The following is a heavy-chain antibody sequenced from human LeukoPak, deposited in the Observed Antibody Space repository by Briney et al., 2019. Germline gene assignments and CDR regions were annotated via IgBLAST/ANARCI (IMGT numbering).Heavy chain of an antibody. Sequence: PGESLKISCKGSGYSFTSYCIGWVRQMPGKGLEWMGIIYPGDSDTRYSPSFQGQVTISADKSISTAYLQWSSLKASDTAMYYCARQSGYCSSTSCSFDYWGQGTLVTVSS. D-gene: IGHD2-2*01. CDR3: ARQSGYCSSTSCSFDY. CDR2: IYPGDSDT. CDR1: GYSFTSYC. J-gene: IGHJ4*02. V-gene: IGHV5-51*01.